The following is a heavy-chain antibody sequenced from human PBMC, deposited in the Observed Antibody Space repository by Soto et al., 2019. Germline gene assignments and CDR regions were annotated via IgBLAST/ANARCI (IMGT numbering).Heavy chain of an antibody. J-gene: IGHJ4*01. CDR3: AKAGVYGDLSFFDY. D-gene: IGHD4-17*01. Sequence: TGGSLRLSCAASGFSFSSYAMSWVRQAPGKGLEWVSVISGSGGSTYYADSVKGRFTISRDNSKNTLYLQMNSLRAEDTAVYYCAKAGVYGDLSFFDYWGHGALVTVSS. CDR1: GFSFSSYA. V-gene: IGHV3-23*01. CDR2: ISGSGGST.